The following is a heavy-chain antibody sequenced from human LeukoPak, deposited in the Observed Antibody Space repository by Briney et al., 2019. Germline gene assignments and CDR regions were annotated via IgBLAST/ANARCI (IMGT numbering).Heavy chain of an antibody. CDR3: ARVHYDILTGYSYFDY. D-gene: IGHD3-9*01. Sequence: ASVTVSCKSSGYTFTSYGISWVRQAPGQGLEWMGCISAYNDNTNYAQKLQGRVTMTTDTSTSTAYMELRSLRSDDTAVYYCARVHYDILTGYSYFDYWGQGTLVTVSS. V-gene: IGHV1-18*01. CDR1: GYTFTSYG. CDR2: ISAYNDNT. J-gene: IGHJ4*02.